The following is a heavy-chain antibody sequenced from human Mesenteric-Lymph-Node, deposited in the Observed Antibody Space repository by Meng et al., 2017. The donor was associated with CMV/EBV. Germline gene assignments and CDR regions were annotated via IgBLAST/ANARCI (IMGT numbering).Heavy chain of an antibody. CDR1: GTFSRYA. CDR2: IIPSFRKA. Sequence: GTFSRYAISWVRQAPGQGLEWMGGIIPSFRKASYAQKFQGRVTITADESTTTAYMELSSLRSEDTAIYYCARDFPLEGYFVWLDFDSWGQGTLVTVSS. D-gene: IGHD3-9*01. V-gene: IGHV1-69*01. CDR3: ARDFPLEGYFVWLDFDS. J-gene: IGHJ5*01.